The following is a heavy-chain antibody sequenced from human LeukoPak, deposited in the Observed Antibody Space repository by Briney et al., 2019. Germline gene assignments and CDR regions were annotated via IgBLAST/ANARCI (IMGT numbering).Heavy chain of an antibody. CDR3: ARRQWPYYFDY. Sequence: PSETLYLTCTVSGGSISSSSYYWGWIRQPPGKGLEWIGSIYYSGSTYYNPSLKSRVTISVDTSKNQFSLKLSSVTAADTAVYYCARRQWPYYFDYWGQGTLVTVSS. D-gene: IGHD6-19*01. J-gene: IGHJ4*02. CDR1: GGSISSSSYY. CDR2: IYYSGST. V-gene: IGHV4-39*01.